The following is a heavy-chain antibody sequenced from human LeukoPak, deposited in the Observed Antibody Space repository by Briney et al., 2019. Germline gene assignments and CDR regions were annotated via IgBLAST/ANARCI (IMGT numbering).Heavy chain of an antibody. CDR3: SECSSTSCYTGGGFDY. V-gene: IGHV1-69*02. CDR2: IIPILGIA. D-gene: IGHD2-2*02. J-gene: IGHJ4*02. CDR1: GGTFSSYT. Sequence: SVKVSCTASGGTFSSYTISWVRQAPGQGLEWMGRIIPILGIANYAQKFQGRVTITADKSTSTAYMELSSLRSEDTAVYYCSECSSTSCYTGGGFDYWGQGTLVTVSS.